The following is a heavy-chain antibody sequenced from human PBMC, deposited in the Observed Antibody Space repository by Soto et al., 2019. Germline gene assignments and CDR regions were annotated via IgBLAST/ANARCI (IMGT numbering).Heavy chain of an antibody. CDR2: ISDDGTNK. J-gene: IGHJ4*02. CDR1: GFTFSHYA. D-gene: IGHD3-22*01. Sequence: QVQLVESGGGVVQPGRSLRLSCAASGFTFSHYAMHWVRQAPGKGLEWVAVISDDGTNKYYADSVKGRFTISRDRSKNTLDVQMNSLRPEDPAVYWCARVDDNGGYLDHWGQGTLVTVSS. CDR3: ARVDDNGGYLDH. V-gene: IGHV3-30-3*01.